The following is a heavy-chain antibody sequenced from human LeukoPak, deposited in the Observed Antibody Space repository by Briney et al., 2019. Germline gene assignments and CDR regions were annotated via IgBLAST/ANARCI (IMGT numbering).Heavy chain of an antibody. J-gene: IGHJ6*02. CDR3: AIENDSSGYYLLYYYYGMDV. CDR1: GFTFSSYS. CDR2: ISSSSSYI. D-gene: IGHD3-22*01. V-gene: IGHV3-21*01. Sequence: GGSLRLSCAASGFTFSSYSMNWVRQAPGKGLEWVSSISSSSSYIYYADSVKGRFTISRDNAKNSLYLQMNSLRAEDTAVYYCAIENDSSGYYLLYYYYGMDVWGQGTTVTVSS.